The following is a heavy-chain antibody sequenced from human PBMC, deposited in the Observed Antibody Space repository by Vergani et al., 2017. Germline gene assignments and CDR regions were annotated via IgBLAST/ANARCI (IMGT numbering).Heavy chain of an antibody. J-gene: IGHJ2*01. Sequence: VQLVESGGGLVQPGGSLKLSCAASGFTFSGSAMHWVRQASGKGLEWVGEINHSGSTNYNPSLKSRVTISVDTSKNQFSLKLSSVTAADTAVYYCARGRLERRYCSGGSCYPNWYFDLWGRGTLVTVSS. CDR3: ARGRLERRYCSGGSCYPNWYFDL. D-gene: IGHD2-15*01. V-gene: IGHV4-34*01. CDR2: INHSGST. CDR1: GFTFSGSA.